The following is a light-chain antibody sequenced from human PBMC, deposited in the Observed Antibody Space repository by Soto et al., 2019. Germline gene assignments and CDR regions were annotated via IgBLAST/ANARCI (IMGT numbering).Light chain of an antibody. Sequence: QSALTKPPSASGTPGQRVSVSCSGSSSNIGNNYVFWYQHLPGTAPKLLIYSNDQRHSGVSARFSGSKSGTAASLAISGLRSEDEADYYCEAWDDSLSGSYVFGPGTKVTVL. J-gene: IGLJ1*01. CDR1: SSNIGNNY. V-gene: IGLV1-47*02. CDR3: EAWDDSLSGSYV. CDR2: SND.